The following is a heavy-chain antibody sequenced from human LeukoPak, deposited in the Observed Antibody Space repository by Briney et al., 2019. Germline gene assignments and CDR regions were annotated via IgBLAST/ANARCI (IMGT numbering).Heavy chain of an antibody. Sequence: VSVKVSCKASGYTFTGYYIHWVRQAPGQGLEWMGRINPNSGDTNYAQKFQGRVTMTRDTSISTAYIQLSRLRSDDTAVYFCATDYHFPLWGQGTLVSVSS. J-gene: IGHJ4*02. CDR2: INPNSGDT. V-gene: IGHV1-2*02. CDR1: GYTFTGYY. D-gene: IGHD2-2*01. CDR3: ATDYHFPL.